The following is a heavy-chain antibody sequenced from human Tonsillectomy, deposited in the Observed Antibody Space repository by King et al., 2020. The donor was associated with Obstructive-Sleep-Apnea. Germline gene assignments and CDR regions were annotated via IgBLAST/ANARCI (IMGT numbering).Heavy chain of an antibody. V-gene: IGHV1-2*02. CDR2: INPKNGGT. Sequence: QLVQSGAEVKKPGASVKVSCEASGYTFTVYYMHWFRQAPRQGFEWMGWINPKNGGTNYAQRFQGRVTMTRETSISTTYMELSRLRSDDTAVYYCARGPATGDFDYWGQGTLVTVSS. CDR1: GYTFTVYY. J-gene: IGHJ4*02. CDR3: ARGPATGDFDY. D-gene: IGHD1-1*01.